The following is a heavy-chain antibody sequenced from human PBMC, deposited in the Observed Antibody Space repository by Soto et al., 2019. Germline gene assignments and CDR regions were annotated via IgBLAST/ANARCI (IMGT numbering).Heavy chain of an antibody. Sequence: SSETLSLTCTVSGGSVSSSSYYWGWIRQPPGKGLEWVGSVYYSGSTYYNPSLKSRVTVSVDTSKNQFSLHLSSVTAADTPVYYCARHTYGNNRYYFDLWGQGTLVTVSS. CDR2: VYYSGST. CDR3: ARHTYGNNRYYFDL. CDR1: GGSVSSSSYY. D-gene: IGHD4-17*01. V-gene: IGHV4-39*01. J-gene: IGHJ4*02.